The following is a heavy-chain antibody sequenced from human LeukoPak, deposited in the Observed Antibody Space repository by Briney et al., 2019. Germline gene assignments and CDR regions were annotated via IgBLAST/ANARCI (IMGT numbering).Heavy chain of an antibody. CDR3: ARGRYIVVVPAAMEGSWFDP. Sequence: WASVKVSCKASGYTFTGYYMHWVRQAPGQGLERMGWINPNSGGTNYAQKFQGRVTMTRDTSISTAYMELSRLRSDDTAVYYCARGRYIVVVPAAMEGSWFDPWGQGTLVTVSS. J-gene: IGHJ5*02. CDR2: INPNSGGT. CDR1: GYTFTGYY. V-gene: IGHV1-2*02. D-gene: IGHD2-2*01.